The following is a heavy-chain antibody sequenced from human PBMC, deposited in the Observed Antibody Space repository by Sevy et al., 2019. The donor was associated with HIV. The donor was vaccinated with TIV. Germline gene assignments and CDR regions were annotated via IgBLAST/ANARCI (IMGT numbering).Heavy chain of an antibody. J-gene: IGHJ5*02. CDR1: GFSISNNY. Sequence: GGSLRLSCAASGFSISNNYTAWVSQAPGKGLEWVSVMYSGGSPYYADSVKGRFALSRDMSKNTVYLQMNSLRAEDTAVYYCARGYCGGGSCTAFDPWGQGTLVTVSS. D-gene: IGHD2-15*01. V-gene: IGHV3-53*01. CDR3: ARGYCGGGSCTAFDP. CDR2: MYSGGSP.